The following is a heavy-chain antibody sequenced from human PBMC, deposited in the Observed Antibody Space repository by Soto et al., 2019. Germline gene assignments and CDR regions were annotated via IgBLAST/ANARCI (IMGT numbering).Heavy chain of an antibody. V-gene: IGHV5-51*01. D-gene: IGHD3-22*01. CDR1: GYKFTSSW. CDR2: IFPSDSDT. Sequence: GESLKIACRTSGYKFTSSWIAWVRQMPGKGLEWMGIIFPSDSDTRYSPSFQGQVTISADRSTSTVFLQWASLKASDTAVYFCARKDKSGYFNWFDPWGQGTLVTVSS. J-gene: IGHJ5*02. CDR3: ARKDKSGYFNWFDP.